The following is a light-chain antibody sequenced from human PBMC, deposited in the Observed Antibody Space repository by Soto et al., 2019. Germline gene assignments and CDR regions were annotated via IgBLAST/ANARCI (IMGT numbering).Light chain of an antibody. V-gene: IGKV1-39*01. CDR3: QQSYVTPRT. J-gene: IGKJ2*01. CDR2: GAS. CDR1: ESIRSN. Sequence: DIQMTQSPYSLSASVGDRVTITCRASESIRSNLNWYQQKPGKAPKLLIYGASSLQSGVPSRFSGSGSGTDFTLIINSLQPEDFATYYCQQSYVTPRTFGQGTKLEIK.